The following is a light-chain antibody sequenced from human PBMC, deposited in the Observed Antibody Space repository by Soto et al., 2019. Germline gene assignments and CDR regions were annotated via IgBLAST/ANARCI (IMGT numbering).Light chain of an antibody. CDR3: QQYFLTPT. CDR1: QSLLHSNGYNY. V-gene: IGKV2-28*01. J-gene: IGKJ2*01. Sequence: DIVMTQSPLSLPVTPGEPASISCRSSQSLLHSNGYNYLDWYLQKPGQSPQLLIYLGSNRASGVPDRFSVSGSGTDFTLKISRVEAEDVGVYYCQQYFLTPTFGQGTKLEIK. CDR2: LGS.